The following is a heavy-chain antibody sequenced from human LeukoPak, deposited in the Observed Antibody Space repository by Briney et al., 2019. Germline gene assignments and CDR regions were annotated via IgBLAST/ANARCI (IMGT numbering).Heavy chain of an antibody. D-gene: IGHD2-15*01. J-gene: IGHJ4*02. Sequence: GGSLRLSCAASGFSFSSYGMSWVRQAPGKGLEWISYISTSSGTIYYADSVEGRFTISRDSARNSLFLQMNSLRDDDTAVYYCARVDCSGGSCYSALTLWGQGTLVTVSS. CDR1: GFSFSSYG. CDR2: ISTSSGTI. V-gene: IGHV3-48*02. CDR3: ARVDCSGGSCYSALTL.